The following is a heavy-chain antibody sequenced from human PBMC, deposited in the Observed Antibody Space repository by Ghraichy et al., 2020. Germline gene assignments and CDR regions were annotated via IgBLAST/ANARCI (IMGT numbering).Heavy chain of an antibody. Sequence: SETLSLTCAVYGGSFSGYYWSWIRQPPGKGLEWIGEINHSGSTNYNPSLKSRVTISVDTSKNQFSLKLSSVTAADTAVYYCARGDCSSTSCSDYYGMDVWGQGTTVTVSS. CDR3: ARGDCSSTSCSDYYGMDV. CDR2: INHSGST. CDR1: GGSFSGYY. J-gene: IGHJ6*02. V-gene: IGHV4-34*01. D-gene: IGHD2-2*01.